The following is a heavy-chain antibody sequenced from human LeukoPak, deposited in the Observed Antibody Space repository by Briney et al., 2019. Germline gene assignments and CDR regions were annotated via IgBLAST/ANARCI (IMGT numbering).Heavy chain of an antibody. CDR3: ARGENWNYILVAPDFRI. CDR1: AYTFTGYY. Sequence: GASVKVSCKASAYTFTGYYMHWVRQAPGQGLEWMGIINPSGGSTNYAQKFQGRVTMTRDMSTSTVYMELSSLRSEDTAVYYCARGENWNYILVAPDFRIWGQGTLVTVSS. V-gene: IGHV1-46*01. CDR2: INPSGGST. J-gene: IGHJ4*02. D-gene: IGHD1-7*01.